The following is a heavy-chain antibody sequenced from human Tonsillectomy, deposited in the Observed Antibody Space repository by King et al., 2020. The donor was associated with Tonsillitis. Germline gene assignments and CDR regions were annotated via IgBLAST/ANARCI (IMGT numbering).Heavy chain of an antibody. CDR1: GFTFSSYG. D-gene: IGHD3-3*01. V-gene: IGHV3-30*18. CDR3: AKGIGMDFWSGYYRIDY. J-gene: IGHJ4*02. Sequence: VQLVESGGGVVQPGRSLRLSCAASGFTFSSYGMHWVRQAPGKGLEWVAVISYDGSNKYYADSVKGRFTISRDNSKNTLYLQMNSLRAEDTAVYYCAKGIGMDFWSGYYRIDYWGQGTLVTVSS. CDR2: ISYDGSNK.